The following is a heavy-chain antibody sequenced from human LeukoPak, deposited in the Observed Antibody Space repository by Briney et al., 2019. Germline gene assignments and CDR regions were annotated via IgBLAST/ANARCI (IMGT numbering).Heavy chain of an antibody. CDR3: ARRPGEYGGNDFDY. D-gene: IGHD4/OR15-4a*01. CDR1: GGSISSRSDY. Sequence: SETLSLTCTVSGGSISSRSDYWGWIRQPPGKGLEWIGSIYYSGSTHYNPSLKSRVTIFVDTSKNQFSLKLSSVTAADTAVYYCARRPGEYGGNDFDYWGQGTLVTVSS. J-gene: IGHJ4*02. V-gene: IGHV4-39*01. CDR2: IYYSGST.